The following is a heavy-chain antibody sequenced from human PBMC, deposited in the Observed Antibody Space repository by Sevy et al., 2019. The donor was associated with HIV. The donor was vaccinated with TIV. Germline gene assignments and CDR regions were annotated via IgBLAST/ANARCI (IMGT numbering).Heavy chain of an antibody. CDR2: IRYDGSIK. D-gene: IGHD2-2*01. CDR1: GFTFSTYG. J-gene: IGHJ2*01. CDR3: AKDYPDTRYCKSTSCHGWYFDL. Sequence: GGSLRLSCAASGFTFSTYGMHWVRQAPGKGLEWVAFIRYDGSIKYCADSVKGRFTISRDNSKNTLYLQMNSLRAEDTAVYYCAKDYPDTRYCKSTSCHGWYFDLWGRGTLVTVSS. V-gene: IGHV3-30*02.